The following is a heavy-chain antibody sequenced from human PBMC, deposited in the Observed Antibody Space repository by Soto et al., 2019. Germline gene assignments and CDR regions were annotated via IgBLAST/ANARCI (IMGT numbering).Heavy chain of an antibody. CDR3: AREGSGSYKASDY. D-gene: IGHD6-19*01. V-gene: IGHV3-72*01. Sequence: GGSLRLSCAASGFTFSDHYMDWVRQAPGKGLEWVGRTRNKANSYTTEYAASVKGRFTISRDDSKNSLYLQMNSLKTEDTAVYYCAREGSGSYKASDYWGQGTLVTVSS. CDR2: TRNKANSYTT. CDR1: GFTFSDHY. J-gene: IGHJ4*02.